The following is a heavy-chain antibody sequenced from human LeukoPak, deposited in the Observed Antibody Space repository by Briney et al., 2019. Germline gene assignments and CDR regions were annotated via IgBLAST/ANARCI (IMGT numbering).Heavy chain of an antibody. CDR3: ARGLAKYYFDY. D-gene: IGHD5-12*01. CDR2: IYYSGST. Sequence: SETLSLTCTVSGGSISSYYWSWIRQPPGKGLEWIGYIYYSGSTNYNPSLKSRVTISVDTSKNQFSLKLSSVTAADTAVYYCARGLAKYYFDYWGQGTLVTVSS. V-gene: IGHV4-59*12. CDR1: GGSISSYY. J-gene: IGHJ4*02.